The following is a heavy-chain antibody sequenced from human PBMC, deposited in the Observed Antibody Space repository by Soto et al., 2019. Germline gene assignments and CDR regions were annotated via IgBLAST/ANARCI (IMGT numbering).Heavy chain of an antibody. J-gene: IGHJ4*02. D-gene: IGHD3-10*01. Sequence: GESLKISCNGSGYSFSTNWIGWVRQMPGKGLERMGIMYPGDSDTRYSPSFEGQVPISADKSLNSAYLQWTSPRASDTAMYSCERVRSLSGLFRSFDFWGEGTQVTVYS. V-gene: IGHV5-51*01. CDR2: MYPGDSDT. CDR1: GYSFSTNW. CDR3: ERVRSLSGLFRSFDF.